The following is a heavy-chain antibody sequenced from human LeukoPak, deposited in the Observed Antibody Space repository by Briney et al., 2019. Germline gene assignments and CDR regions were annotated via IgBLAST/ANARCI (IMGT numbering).Heavy chain of an antibody. J-gene: IGHJ6*03. V-gene: IGHV3-48*04. CDR2: ISSSSSNI. Sequence: GGSLRLSCEASGFTFTSYSMNWVRQAPGQGLEWVSYISSSSSNIYYADYVKGRFTISRDNAKTSLYLQMNSLRAEDTAVYYCAREPPDYDDSSGPPLYMDVWGKGTTVTVSS. CDR1: GFTFTSYS. CDR3: AREPPDYDDSSGPPLYMDV. D-gene: IGHD3-22*01.